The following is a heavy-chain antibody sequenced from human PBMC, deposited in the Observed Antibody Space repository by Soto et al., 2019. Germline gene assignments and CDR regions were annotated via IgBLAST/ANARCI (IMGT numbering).Heavy chain of an antibody. J-gene: IGHJ3*02. D-gene: IGHD3-3*01. CDR2: IKPDGSQK. Sequence: GGPLRLSWAASGFTFRTYWMSWVRQAQGKGLEWVANIKPDGSQKWYVDSVKGRFTISRDNAKNSFYLQMISLRVEDTAMYYCARGDFHYTSDPSSAAFDTWAQGTTLTVSS. V-gene: IGHV3-7*04. CDR1: GFTFRTYW. CDR3: ARGDFHYTSDPSSAAFDT.